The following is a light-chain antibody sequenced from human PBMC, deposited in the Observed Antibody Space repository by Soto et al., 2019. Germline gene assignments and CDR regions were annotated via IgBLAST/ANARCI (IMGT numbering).Light chain of an antibody. CDR3: SSNAGSSNV. CDR2: EVN. J-gene: IGLJ1*01. Sequence: QSALTKPPSGSGSSGQSVAISYPGTSSDVGGYNYASWYQHHPGKAPKLMIYEVNKRPSGVPDRFSGSTSGNTASLTVSGLQAEDEAHYYCSSNAGSSNVFGTGTKVTV. V-gene: IGLV2-8*01. CDR1: SSDVGGYNY.